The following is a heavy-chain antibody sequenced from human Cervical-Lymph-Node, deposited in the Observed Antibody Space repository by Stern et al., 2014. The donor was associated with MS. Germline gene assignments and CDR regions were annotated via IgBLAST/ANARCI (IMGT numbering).Heavy chain of an antibody. CDR2: LYHSGTN. Sequence: QVQLQESGPGLVKPSQTLSLTCPVSGGSVRSVGHYWSWVRQPPGKGLEWIGHLYHSGTNYYKSSLESRVTISLDTSKNQFSLKLNSVTAADTAVYYCATYCSVSSCYYSFDFWGQGALVTVSS. J-gene: IGHJ4*01. D-gene: IGHD2-2*01. CDR1: GGSVRSVGHY. CDR3: ATYCSVSSCYYSFDF. V-gene: IGHV4-30-4*01.